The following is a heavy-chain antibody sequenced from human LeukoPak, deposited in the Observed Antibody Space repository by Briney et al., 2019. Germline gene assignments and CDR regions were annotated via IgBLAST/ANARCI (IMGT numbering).Heavy chain of an antibody. CDR2: TFYSGST. CDR1: GDSISSSSYY. V-gene: IGHV4-39*07. Sequence: SETLSLTCTVSGDSISSSSYYWDWIRQPPGKGLEWIGSTFYSGSTYYNPSLKSRVTISVDTSKNQFSLKLSSVTAADTAVYYCARMRWLQSVDYWGQGTLVTVSS. J-gene: IGHJ4*02. D-gene: IGHD5-24*01. CDR3: ARMRWLQSVDY.